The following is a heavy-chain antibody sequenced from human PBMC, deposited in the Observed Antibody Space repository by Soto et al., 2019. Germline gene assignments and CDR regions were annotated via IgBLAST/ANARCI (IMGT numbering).Heavy chain of an antibody. D-gene: IGHD1-7*01. Sequence: PGGSLRLSCATSELTFSDYAMSWVRQAPGGGLEWVSSMSGSSSTTYYADSVRGRFTISRDRSKNTLYLQMSSLRAEDTALYYCAKNQERELPRVIDFWGQGTLVTVSS. J-gene: IGHJ4*02. V-gene: IGHV3-23*01. CDR3: AKNQERELPRVIDF. CDR2: MSGSSSTT. CDR1: ELTFSDYA.